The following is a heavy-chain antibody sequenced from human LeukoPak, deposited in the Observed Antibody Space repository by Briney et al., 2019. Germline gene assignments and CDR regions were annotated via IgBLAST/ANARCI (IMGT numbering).Heavy chain of an antibody. J-gene: IGHJ4*02. D-gene: IGHD4-4*01. CDR2: MSGSGAKT. V-gene: IGHV3-23*01. CDR1: GFSVSTYA. CDR3: AKSRTTVTHDFDY. Sequence: GGSLRLSCAVSGFSVSTYAMSWVRQAPGKGLEWVSSMSGSGAKTNYADSVKGRFTISRDNSKNTLYLQMNSLRAEDTAVYYCAKSRTTVTHDFDYWGQGTLVTVSS.